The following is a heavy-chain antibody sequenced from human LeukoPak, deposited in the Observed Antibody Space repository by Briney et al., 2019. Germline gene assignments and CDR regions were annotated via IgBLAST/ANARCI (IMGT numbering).Heavy chain of an antibody. CDR2: VYSGGET. CDR1: GLTVSSNF. D-gene: IGHD3-10*01. CDR3: ARDTDYCGSGRNGYFDH. V-gene: IGHV3-66*01. J-gene: IGHJ5*02. Sequence: GGSLRLSCAVSGLTVSSNFMIWVRQAPGKWPEWVSVVYSGGETYYADSVKGRFTISRDNSKNTVHLQMNNLRAEDSAVYYCARDTDYCGSGRNGYFDHWGQGTLVIVSS.